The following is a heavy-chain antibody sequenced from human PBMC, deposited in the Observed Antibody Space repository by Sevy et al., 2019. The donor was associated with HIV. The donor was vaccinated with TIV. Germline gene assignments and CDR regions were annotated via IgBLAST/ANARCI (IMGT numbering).Heavy chain of an antibody. CDR2: VYHSGRP. CDR1: GYSISSGYV. CDR3: ARAPSTNYFDD. V-gene: IGHV4-38-2*01. J-gene: IGHJ4*02. Sequence: SETLSLTCDVSGYSISSGYVWGWIRQPPGGGLEWIGSVYHSGRPYYNPSLKSRVTISRDTSKNQFSMSLTSVTAADTAVYYFARAPSTNYFDDWGQGTLVTVSS.